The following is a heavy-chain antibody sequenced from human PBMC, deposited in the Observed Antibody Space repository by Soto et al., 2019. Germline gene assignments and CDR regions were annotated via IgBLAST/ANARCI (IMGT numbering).Heavy chain of an antibody. V-gene: IGHV3-30-3*01. CDR3: ARDSSHCGSTSCYNGNCFDP. CDR2: ISYDGSNK. CDR1: GFTFSSYA. Sequence: QVQLVESGGGVVQPGSSLRLSCAASGFTFSSYAMHWVRQAPGKGLERVAVISYDGSNKYYADSVKGRFTISTDNSKNTLYLQINSLSGEDMAVYYCARDSSHCGSTSCYNGNCFDPWGQGTLVTVSS. D-gene: IGHD2-2*02. J-gene: IGHJ5*02.